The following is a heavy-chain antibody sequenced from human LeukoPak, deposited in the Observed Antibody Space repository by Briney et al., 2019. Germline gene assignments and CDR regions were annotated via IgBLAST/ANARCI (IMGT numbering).Heavy chain of an antibody. D-gene: IGHD5-24*01. Sequence: PGGSLRLSCAASGFTLSNYWMSWVRQAPGKGLEWVANIKGDGSEKYYVDSVKGRFTISKDNAKNSLYLQMNSLRAEDTAVYYCARDDGARSTDYWGQGTLVTVSS. CDR2: IKGDGSEK. V-gene: IGHV3-7*01. CDR1: GFTLSNYW. CDR3: ARDDGARSTDY. J-gene: IGHJ4*02.